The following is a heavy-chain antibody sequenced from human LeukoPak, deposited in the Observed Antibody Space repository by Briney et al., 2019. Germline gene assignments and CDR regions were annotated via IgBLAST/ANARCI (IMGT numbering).Heavy chain of an antibody. CDR1: GFTVSSNY. D-gene: IGHD3-22*01. CDR3: ARRLGQWLLLYY. Sequence: GGSLRLSCAASGFTVSSNYMSWVRQAPGKGLEWVSVIYSGGSTYYADSVKGRFTISRDNSKNTLYLQMNSLRAEDTAVYYCARRLGQWLLLYYWGQGTLVTVSS. CDR2: IYSGGST. V-gene: IGHV3-66*04. J-gene: IGHJ4*02.